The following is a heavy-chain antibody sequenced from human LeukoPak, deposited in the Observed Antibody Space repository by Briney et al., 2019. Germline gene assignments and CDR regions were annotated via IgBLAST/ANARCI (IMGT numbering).Heavy chain of an antibody. CDR1: GYTFTGYY. J-gene: IGHJ4*02. CDR2: INPNSGGT. D-gene: IGHD6-13*01. Sequence: ASVEVSCKASGYTFTGYYMHWVRQAPGQGLEWMGRINPNSGGTNYAQKFQGRVTMTRDTSISTAYMELSRLRSDDTAVYYCARDPVYSSSWGGNDYWGQGTLVTVSS. CDR3: ARDPVYSSSWGGNDY. V-gene: IGHV1-2*06.